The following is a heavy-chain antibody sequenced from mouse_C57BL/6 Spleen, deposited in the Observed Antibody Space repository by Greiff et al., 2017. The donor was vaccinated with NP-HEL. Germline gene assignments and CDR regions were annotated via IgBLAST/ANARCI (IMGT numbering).Heavy chain of an antibody. CDR3: ARTATVVATRDFDV. V-gene: IGHV1-81*01. CDR1: GYTFTSYG. Sequence: QVQLQQSGAELARPGASVKLSCKASGYTFTSYGISWVKQRTGQGLEWIGEIYPRSGNTYYNEKFKGKATLTADKSSSTAYMELRSLTSEDSAVYFCARTATVVATRDFDVWGTGTTVTVSS. D-gene: IGHD1-1*01. CDR2: IYPRSGNT. J-gene: IGHJ1*03.